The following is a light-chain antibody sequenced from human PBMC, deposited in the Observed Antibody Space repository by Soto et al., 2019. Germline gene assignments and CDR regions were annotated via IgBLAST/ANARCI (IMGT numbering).Light chain of an antibody. CDR2: GAS. CDR1: QSVRSSY. V-gene: IGKV3-20*01. CDR3: QQYGSSPRT. J-gene: IGKJ1*01. Sequence: EILLTQSPGTLSLSPGERATLSCRASQSVRSSYLAWYQQKPGQAPRLLIYGASSRATGIPDRFSGSGSGTDFTLTISRLEPEDFAVYYCQQYGSSPRTFGQGTKVDIK.